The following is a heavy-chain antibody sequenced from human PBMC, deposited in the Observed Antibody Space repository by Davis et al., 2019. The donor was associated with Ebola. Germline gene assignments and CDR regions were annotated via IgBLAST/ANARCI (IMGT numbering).Heavy chain of an antibody. J-gene: IGHJ2*01. CDR1: GFTFSNAW. D-gene: IGHD1-1*01. Sequence: GESLKISCAASGFTFSNAWMSWVRQAPGKGLEWVSVIYSGGSTYYADSVRGRFTISSDSSKNTLYLQVTSLRAEDTAVYHCAASRRTYWHFHSWGRGTLVSVSS. CDR3: AASRRTYWHFHS. V-gene: IGHV3-53*01. CDR2: IYSGGST.